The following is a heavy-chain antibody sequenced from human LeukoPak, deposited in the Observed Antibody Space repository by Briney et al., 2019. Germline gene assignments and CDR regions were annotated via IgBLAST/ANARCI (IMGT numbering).Heavy chain of an antibody. CDR1: GFTVSSNY. D-gene: IGHD7-27*01. V-gene: IGHV3-53*01. CDR2: IYSGGST. Sequence: QSGWSLRLSCAASGFTVSSNYMSWVRQAPGKGLEWVSVIYSGGSTYYADSVKGRFTISRDNSKNTLYLQMNSLRAEDTAVYYCARDGTGDRWGHFDYWGQGTLVTVSS. CDR3: ARDGTGDRWGHFDY. J-gene: IGHJ4*02.